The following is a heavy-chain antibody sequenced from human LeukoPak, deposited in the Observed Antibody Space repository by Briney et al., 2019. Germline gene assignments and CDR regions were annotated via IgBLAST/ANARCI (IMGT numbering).Heavy chain of an antibody. D-gene: IGHD6-19*01. J-gene: IGHJ4*02. CDR3: ARVFTRAVAGTNFDY. CDR1: GYTFTGYY. V-gene: IGHV1-2*02. CDR2: INPNSGGT. Sequence: ASVKVSCKASGYTFTGYYMHWVRQAPGQGLEWMGWINPNSGGTNYAQKFQGRVTMTRDTSISTAYMELSRLRSDDTAVYYCARVFTRAVAGTNFDYWGQGTLVTVSS.